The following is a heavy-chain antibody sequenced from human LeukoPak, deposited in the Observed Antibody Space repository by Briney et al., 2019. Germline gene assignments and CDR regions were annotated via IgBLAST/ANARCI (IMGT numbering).Heavy chain of an antibody. Sequence: PGGALRLSCAASGFTFSSYSMNWVRQAPGKGLEWVSSISSSSSYIYYADSVKGRFTISRDNAKNSLYLQMNSLRAEDTAVYYCAREGAQDAFDIWGQGTMVTVSS. CDR1: GFTFSSYS. V-gene: IGHV3-21*01. CDR2: ISSSSSYI. CDR3: AREGAQDAFDI. J-gene: IGHJ3*02. D-gene: IGHD4/OR15-4a*01.